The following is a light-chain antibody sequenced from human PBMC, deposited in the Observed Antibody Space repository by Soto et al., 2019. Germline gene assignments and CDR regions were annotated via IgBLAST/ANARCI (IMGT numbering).Light chain of an antibody. J-gene: IGKJ1*01. V-gene: IGKV3-20*01. CDR1: QSVSSTY. Sequence: EIVLTQSPGTLSLSPGERATLSCRASQSVSSTYVAWYQQRPGQTPKLLIYEASTRATGIPDRFSGSGSGTDYTLTIGRLEPDDFAVYYCQRYGNSPQTFGQGTKVDIK. CDR3: QRYGNSPQT. CDR2: EAS.